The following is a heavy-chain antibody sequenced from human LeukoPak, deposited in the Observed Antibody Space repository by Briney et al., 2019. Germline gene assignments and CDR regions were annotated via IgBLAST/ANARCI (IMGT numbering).Heavy chain of an antibody. CDR2: VIAGGTIT. J-gene: IGHJ4*02. Sequence: GGSLRLSCVASGFSFSDFAMSWVRQAPGKGLEWVSTVIAGGTITYFADSVKGRFTISRDNSKNTLSLQMHSLRAEDTAVYYCAKDLLTSSWYRILDSSGQGTLVTVSS. CDR3: AKDLLTSSWYRILDS. D-gene: IGHD6-13*01. V-gene: IGHV3-23*01. CDR1: GFSFSDFA.